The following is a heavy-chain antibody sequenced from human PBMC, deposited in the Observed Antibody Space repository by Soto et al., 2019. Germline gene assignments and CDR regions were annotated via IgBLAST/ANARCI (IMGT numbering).Heavy chain of an antibody. CDR2: INAGNGNT. CDR1: GYTFTSYA. Sequence: QVQLVQSGAEEKKPGASVKVSCKASGYTFTSYAMHWVRQAPGQRLEWMGWINAGNGNTKYSQKCEGRVXXTXDXFASTAYMALSSLRSEDTAVYYCARGGYSGYTYFDYWGQGTLVTVSS. CDR3: ARGGYSGYTYFDY. V-gene: IGHV1-3*05. J-gene: IGHJ4*02. D-gene: IGHD5-12*01.